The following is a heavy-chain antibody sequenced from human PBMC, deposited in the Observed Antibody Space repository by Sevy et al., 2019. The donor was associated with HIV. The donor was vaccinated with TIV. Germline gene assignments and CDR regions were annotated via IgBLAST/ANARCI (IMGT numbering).Heavy chain of an antibody. D-gene: IGHD3-9*01. CDR2: ISAAGYST. V-gene: IGHV3-23*01. CDR1: GISISAYA. CDR3: ATVAYNELLTGYPLHFHY. Sequence: GGSLRLSCSGSGISISAYAMTWVRQTPGKGLEWVSGISAAGYSTYYADSVQGRFSISRDNSKNTFYLQMNSLRADDTAIYYCATVAYNELLTGYPLHFHYWGQGSLVTVSS. J-gene: IGHJ4*02.